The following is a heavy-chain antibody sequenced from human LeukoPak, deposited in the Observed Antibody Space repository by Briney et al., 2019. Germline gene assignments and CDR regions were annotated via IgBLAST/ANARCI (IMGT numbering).Heavy chain of an antibody. V-gene: IGHV4-34*01. CDR2: INHSGST. CDR3: ARGVDTAKVSWFDP. J-gene: IGHJ5*02. Sequence: SETLSLTCAVYGGSFSGYYWSWIRQPPGKGLEWIGEINHSGSTNYNPCLKSRVTISVDTSKNQFSLKLSSVTAADTAVYYCARGVDTAKVSWFDPWGQGTLVTVSS. D-gene: IGHD5-18*01. CDR1: GGSFSGYY.